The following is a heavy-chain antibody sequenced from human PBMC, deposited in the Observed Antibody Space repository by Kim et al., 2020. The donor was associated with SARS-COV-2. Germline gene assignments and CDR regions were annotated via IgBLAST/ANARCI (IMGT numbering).Heavy chain of an antibody. D-gene: IGHD2-2*02. J-gene: IGHJ5*02. CDR2: INHSGST. Sequence: SETLSLTCAVYGGSFSGYYWSWIRQPPGKGLEWIGEINHSGSTNYNPSLKSRVTISVDTSKNQFSLKLSSVTAADTAVYYCARDYYCSSTSCYTARFDPWGQGTLVTVSS. V-gene: IGHV4-34*01. CDR1: GGSFSGYY. CDR3: ARDYYCSSTSCYTARFDP.